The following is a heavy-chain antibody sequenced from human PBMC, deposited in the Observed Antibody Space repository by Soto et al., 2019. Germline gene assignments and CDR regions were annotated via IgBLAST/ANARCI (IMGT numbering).Heavy chain of an antibody. Sequence: QGQLVQSGAEVKKPGASVKVSCKTSGYIFTDFFVHWIRQAPGQGLEWLGWIKPNDGDTEYAQKFLGRVFMTRDTSPNTVYTEMPRLTSNDPAVYYCGRVPAPGRPVTTYYWGQGSLV. V-gene: IGHV1-2*02. CDR2: IKPNDGDT. CDR1: GYIFTDFF. D-gene: IGHD4-17*01. J-gene: IGHJ4*02. CDR3: GRVPAPGRPVTTYY.